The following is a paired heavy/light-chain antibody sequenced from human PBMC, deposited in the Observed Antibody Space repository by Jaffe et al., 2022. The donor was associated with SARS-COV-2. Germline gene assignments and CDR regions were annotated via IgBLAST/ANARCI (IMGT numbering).Heavy chain of an antibody. Sequence: EVQLVQSGAEVKKPGESLKISCKGVGYSFSYYWIAWVRQMPGKGLEWMGIIYPSNSDSRYSPSPSFQGQVTISADRSSGTAYLQWSSLKTSDTGMYYCARRGMYSSGWYDYWGQGTLVTVSS. D-gene: IGHD6-19*01. CDR1: GYSFSYYW. CDR3: ARRGMYSSGWYDY. V-gene: IGHV5-51*01. J-gene: IGHJ4*02. CDR2: IYPSNSDS.
Light chain of an antibody. V-gene: IGLV2-14*03. CDR2: DVS. Sequence: QSALTQPASVSGSPGQSITISCAGTNSDVGGNNYVSWYQQHPGKAPKLIIYDVSDRPSGVSNRFSGSKSGNTASLTISGLQAEDEADYSCSSYTSSSTWVFGGGTKLTVL. J-gene: IGLJ3*02. CDR3: SSYTSSSTWV. CDR1: NSDVGGNNY.